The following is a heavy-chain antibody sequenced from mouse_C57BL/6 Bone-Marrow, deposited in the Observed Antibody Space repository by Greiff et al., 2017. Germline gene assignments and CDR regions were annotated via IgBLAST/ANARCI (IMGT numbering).Heavy chain of an antibody. CDR2: FYIGNGYT. CDR3: ATYCSNSWYFDV. CDR1: GYTFTSYG. J-gene: IGHJ1*03. V-gene: IGHV1-58*01. Sequence: VQLKQSGAELVRPGSSVKMSCKTSGYTFTSYGINWVKQRPGQGLEWIGYFYIGNGYTEYNEKFKGKATLTSYTSSNTTYMQLSSLTSEDSAIYFYATYCSNSWYFDVWGTGTTVTVSS. D-gene: IGHD2-5*01.